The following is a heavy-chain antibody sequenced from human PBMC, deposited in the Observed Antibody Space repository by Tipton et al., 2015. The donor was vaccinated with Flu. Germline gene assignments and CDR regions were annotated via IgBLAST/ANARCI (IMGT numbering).Heavy chain of an antibody. CDR3: ARELPHRYSGSYSWPLL. CDR2: IYTSGST. Sequence: TLSLTCTVSGGSISSYYWSWIRQPAGKGLEWIGRIYTSGSTNYNPSLKSRVTMSVDTSKNQFSLKLSSVTAADTAVYYCARELPHRYSGSYSWPLLWGQGTLVTVSS. J-gene: IGHJ4*02. D-gene: IGHD1-26*01. V-gene: IGHV4-4*07. CDR1: GGSISSYY.